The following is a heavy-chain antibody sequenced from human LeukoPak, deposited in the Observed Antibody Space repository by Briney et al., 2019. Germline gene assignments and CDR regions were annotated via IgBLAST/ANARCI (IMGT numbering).Heavy chain of an antibody. D-gene: IGHD5-18*01. Sequence: LETLSLNCAVYGGSFSGCSWTWIRQPPGKGLEWIGEFNHSGSTNYNPSLKSRVTISVDTSKNQFSLKLTSVTAADTAVYYCARVRLPPYYYYYYMDVWGKGTTVTVSS. V-gene: IGHV4-34*01. CDR1: GGSFSGCS. J-gene: IGHJ6*03. CDR2: FNHSGST. CDR3: ARVRLPPYYYYYYMDV.